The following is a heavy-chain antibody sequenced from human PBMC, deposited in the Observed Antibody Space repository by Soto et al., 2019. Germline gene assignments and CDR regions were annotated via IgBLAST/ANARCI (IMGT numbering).Heavy chain of an antibody. V-gene: IGHV3-23*01. CDR1: GFTFSNYA. CDR2: ISDSGGST. Sequence: GGSLRLSCAASGFTFSNYAMSWVRQAPGKGLEWVSGISDSGGSTYYADSVKGRFTISRDNSKNTLYLQMNSLRAEDTAVYYCAKDNEEWLNENEFDYWGQGTLVTVSS. J-gene: IGHJ4*02. D-gene: IGHD5-18*01. CDR3: AKDNEEWLNENEFDY.